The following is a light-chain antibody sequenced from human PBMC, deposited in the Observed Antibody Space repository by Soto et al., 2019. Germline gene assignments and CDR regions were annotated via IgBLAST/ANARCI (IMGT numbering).Light chain of an antibody. CDR3: QHYNSYSEA. CDR1: QSLLHSNGNKY. CDR2: LGS. Sequence: DIVMTQSPLSLPVTPGEPASISCRSSQSLLHSNGNKYLDWYLQKPGQSPQLLIYLGSNRATGVPDRFSGSGSGTEFTLTISSLQPDDFATYYCQHYNSYSEAFGQGTKVDIK. V-gene: IGKV2-28*01. J-gene: IGKJ1*01.